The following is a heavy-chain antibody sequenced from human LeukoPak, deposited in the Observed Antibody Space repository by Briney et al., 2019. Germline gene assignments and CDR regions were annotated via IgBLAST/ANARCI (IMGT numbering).Heavy chain of an antibody. D-gene: IGHD1-26*01. Sequence: GESLKISCQGYGYTFTNFWIGWVRQMPGKALEWMGIIYPGDSDTRYSPSFQGQVTISADKSISTAYVQWSSLKASDTAMYYCARRSGSLDGFDHWGQGTLVTVSS. CDR1: GYTFTNFW. CDR3: ARRSGSLDGFDH. CDR2: IYPGDSDT. J-gene: IGHJ4*02. V-gene: IGHV5-51*01.